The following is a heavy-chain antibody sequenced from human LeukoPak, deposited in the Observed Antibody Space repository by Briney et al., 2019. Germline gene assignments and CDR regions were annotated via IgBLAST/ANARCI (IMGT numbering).Heavy chain of an antibody. D-gene: IGHD3-3*01. V-gene: IGHV3-7*01. CDR3: ARDSTYYDFRSGYLNWFDP. CDR2: IKQDGSEK. Sequence: GGSLRLSCAASGFTFNNYWMSWVRQAPGKGLEWVAHIKQDGSEKYYVDSVKGRFTISRDNAKNSLYLQLNSLRAEDIAVYYCARDSTYYDFRSGYLNWFDPWGQGTLVTVSS. J-gene: IGHJ5*02. CDR1: GFTFNNYW.